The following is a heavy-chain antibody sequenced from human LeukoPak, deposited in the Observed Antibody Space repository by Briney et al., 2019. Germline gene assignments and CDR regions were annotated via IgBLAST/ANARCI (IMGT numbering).Heavy chain of an antibody. V-gene: IGHV1-46*01. J-gene: IGHJ4*02. CDR2: INPSGGST. Sequence: ASVKVSCKASGYTFTSYDINWVRQAPGQGLEWMGIINPSGGSTSYAQKFQGRVTMTRDMSTSTVYMELSSLRSEDTAVYYCAIAFRRRLLFPLSFGELDYWGQGTLVTVSS. CDR3: AIAFRRRLLFPLSFGELDY. CDR1: GYTFTSYD. D-gene: IGHD2-21*02.